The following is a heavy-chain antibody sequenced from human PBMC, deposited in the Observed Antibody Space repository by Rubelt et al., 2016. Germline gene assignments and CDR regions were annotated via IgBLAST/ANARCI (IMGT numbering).Heavy chain of an antibody. V-gene: IGHV3-66*01. Sequence: EVQLVESGGGLVQPGRSLRLSCAASGFIFDDYAMHWVRQAPGKGLEWVSVIYSGGTTCYADSVQGRFTISRDKSQNTLYLQMNRLGDEDTAVYYCAREGSSWYMDQWGQGTLVTVSS. J-gene: IGHJ4*02. CDR1: GFIFDDYA. CDR2: IYSGGTT. D-gene: IGHD6-13*01. CDR3: AREGSSWYMDQ.